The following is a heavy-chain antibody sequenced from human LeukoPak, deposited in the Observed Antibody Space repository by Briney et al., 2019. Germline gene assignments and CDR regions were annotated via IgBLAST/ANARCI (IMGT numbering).Heavy chain of an antibody. Sequence: SETLSLTCAVSGGSIKSNNWWSWVRQPPGKGLEWIGEIYHSGSTNYNPSLKSRVTISVDTSKNQFPLKLSSVTAADTAVYYCARAPYDYDGHYYYYGMDVWGQGTTVTVSS. J-gene: IGHJ6*02. CDR3: ARAPYDYDGHYYYYGMDV. D-gene: IGHD4-17*01. CDR2: IYHSGST. V-gene: IGHV4-4*02. CDR1: GGSIKSNNW.